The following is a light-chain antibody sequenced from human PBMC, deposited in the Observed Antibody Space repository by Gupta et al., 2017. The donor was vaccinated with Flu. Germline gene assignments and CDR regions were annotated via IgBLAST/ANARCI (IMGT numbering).Light chain of an antibody. Sequence: EVVLTQSPGILSLSPGERATLTCRASQSVYNTYLAWYQQKPGQAPRLLIYSTSSRATGIPDRFSGSGSGTDFTLTISRLEPEDFAVYYCQQYSSSPGYTFGQGTKLEIK. CDR2: STS. V-gene: IGKV3-20*01. J-gene: IGKJ2*01. CDR3: QQYSSSPGYT. CDR1: QSVYNTY.